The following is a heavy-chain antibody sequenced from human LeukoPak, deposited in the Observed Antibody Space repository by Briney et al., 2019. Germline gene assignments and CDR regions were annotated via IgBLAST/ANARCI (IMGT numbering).Heavy chain of an antibody. J-gene: IGHJ5*02. V-gene: IGHV1-2*06. D-gene: IGHD3-22*01. Sequence: ASVKVSCKASGYTFTGYHMHWVRQAPGQGLEWMGRINPNSGDTNYAQKFQGRVTMTRDTSISTAYMELSRLRSDDTAVYYCARDLRNYDSSGEFDPWGQGTLVTVSS. CDR1: GYTFTGYH. CDR2: INPNSGDT. CDR3: ARDLRNYDSSGEFDP.